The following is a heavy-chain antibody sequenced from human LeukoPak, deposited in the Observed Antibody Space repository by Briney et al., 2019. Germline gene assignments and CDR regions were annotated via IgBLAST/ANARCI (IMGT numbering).Heavy chain of an antibody. CDR2: IYYSGST. Sequence: SEALSLTCTVSGGSISSYYWSWIRQPPGKGLEWIGYIYYSGSTNYNPSLKSRVTISVDTSKNQFSLKLNSVTAADTAVYYCARRGIAVAGTYYYYYMDVWGKGTTVTVSS. CDR3: ARRGIAVAGTYYYYYMDV. J-gene: IGHJ6*03. CDR1: GGSISSYY. D-gene: IGHD6-19*01. V-gene: IGHV4-59*08.